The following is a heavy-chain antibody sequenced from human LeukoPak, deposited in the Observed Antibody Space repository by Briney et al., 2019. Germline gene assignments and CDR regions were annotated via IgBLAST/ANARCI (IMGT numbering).Heavy chain of an antibody. D-gene: IGHD3-9*01. CDR1: GFIFRNYA. Sequence: GASLRLSCAASGFIFRNYAMSWVRQAPGKGLEWVSAITGSGDTTYYADSVKGRFTISRDNSKNTLYVEMNTLRAEDTAVYYCAKWGDYDILTGYYVSDFWGQETLVTVSS. J-gene: IGHJ4*02. CDR3: AKWGDYDILTGYYVSDF. CDR2: ITGSGDTT. V-gene: IGHV3-23*01.